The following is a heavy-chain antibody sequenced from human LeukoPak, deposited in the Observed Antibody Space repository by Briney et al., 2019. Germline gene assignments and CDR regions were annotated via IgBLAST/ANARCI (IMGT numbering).Heavy chain of an antibody. CDR3: ARGGVPAATPDY. D-gene: IGHD2-2*02. J-gene: IGHJ4*02. Sequence: ASVKVSCKASGYTFTSYAMHWVRQAPGQGLEWMGWMNPNSGNTGYAQKFQGRVTMTRNTSISTAYMELSSLRSEDTAVYYCARGGVPAATPDYWGQGTLVTVSS. CDR2: MNPNSGNT. V-gene: IGHV1-8*02. CDR1: GYTFTSYA.